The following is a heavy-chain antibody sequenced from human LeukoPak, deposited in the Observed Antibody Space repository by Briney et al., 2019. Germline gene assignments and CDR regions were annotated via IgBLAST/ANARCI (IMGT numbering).Heavy chain of an antibody. V-gene: IGHV4-4*07. D-gene: IGHD3-22*01. J-gene: IGHJ4*02. CDR1: GGSISSYY. Sequence: PSETLSLTCTVSGGSISSYYWSWTRQPAGKGLEWIGRIYTSGSTNYNPSLKSRVTISVDTSKNQFSLKLSSVTAADTAVYYCARVYYDSSGPLDYWGQGTLVTVSS. CDR2: IYTSGST. CDR3: ARVYYDSSGPLDY.